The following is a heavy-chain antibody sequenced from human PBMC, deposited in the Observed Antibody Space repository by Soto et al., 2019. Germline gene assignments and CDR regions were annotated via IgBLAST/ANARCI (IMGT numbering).Heavy chain of an antibody. CDR2: IIPIFGTA. CDR3: ARDPSLQLILGYCSGGSCYSVSLYYGMEV. CDR1: GGTFSSYA. V-gene: IGHV1-69*13. J-gene: IGHJ6*01. Sequence: GASVKVSCKASGGTFSSYAISWVGPAPGQGLEWMGGIIPIFGTANYAQKFQGGVTITADESTSTAYMELSSLRSEDTAVYYCARDPSLQLILGYCSGGSCYSVSLYYGMEVWGQGTPVTVAS. D-gene: IGHD2-15*01.